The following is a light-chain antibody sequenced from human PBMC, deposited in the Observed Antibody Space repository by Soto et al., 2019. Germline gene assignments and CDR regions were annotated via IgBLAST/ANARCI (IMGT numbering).Light chain of an antibody. CDR3: QQYNNWPLT. CDR2: GAS. J-gene: IGKJ4*01. Sequence: EIVMTQSPATLSVSPGERATLSCRASQSISSNLAWYQEKPGQAPGPLIYGASTRATGIPARFSGSGSGTEFTLTISSLQSEDFAVYYCQQYNNWPLTFGGGTKVEIK. V-gene: IGKV3-15*01. CDR1: QSISSN.